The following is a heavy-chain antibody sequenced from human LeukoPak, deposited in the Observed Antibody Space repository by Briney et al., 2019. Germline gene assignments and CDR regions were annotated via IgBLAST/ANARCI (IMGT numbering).Heavy chain of an antibody. CDR3: ARGGKATVVTM. J-gene: IGHJ4*02. V-gene: IGHV4-59*12. CDR2: INYSGSA. Sequence: PSETLSLTCTVSGGSLSSYYFSWIRQSPGKGLEWIAYINYSGSASYNPSLKSRVSMSVDTSKNQFSLKLTSVTAADTAVYYCARGGKATVVTMWGQGSLVTVCS. D-gene: IGHD4-23*01. CDR1: GGSLSSYY.